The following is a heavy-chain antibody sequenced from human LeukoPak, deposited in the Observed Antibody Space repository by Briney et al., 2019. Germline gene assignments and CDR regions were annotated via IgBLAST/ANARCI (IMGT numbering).Heavy chain of an antibody. CDR3: ARDGIDFRAFDL. D-gene: IGHD1-26*01. J-gene: IGHJ3*01. CDR2: IDSSSSYI. Sequence: GGSLRLSCAASGFTFSSYAMSWVRQAPGKGLEWVSSIDSSSSYIYYADSVKGRFTISRDNAKNSLYLQMNSLSADDTAVYYCARDGIDFRAFDLWGQGTMVTVSS. CDR1: GFTFSSYA. V-gene: IGHV3-21*01.